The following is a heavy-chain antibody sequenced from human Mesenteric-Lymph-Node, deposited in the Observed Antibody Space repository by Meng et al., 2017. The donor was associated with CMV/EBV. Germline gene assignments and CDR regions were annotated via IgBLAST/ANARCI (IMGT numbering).Heavy chain of an antibody. CDR1: GFTVSGDY. CDR3: VRVPDDNYGWFDP. D-gene: IGHD3-10*01. V-gene: IGHV3-66*02. Sequence: GSLRLSCAASGFTVSGDYMSWVRQAPGKGLEWVSGVYPGGYAQYADSVKGRFTISRDNSKSTVFLQMSSLRPEDTAVYYCVRVPDDNYGWFDPWGQGTLVTVSS. CDR2: VYPGGYA. J-gene: IGHJ5*02.